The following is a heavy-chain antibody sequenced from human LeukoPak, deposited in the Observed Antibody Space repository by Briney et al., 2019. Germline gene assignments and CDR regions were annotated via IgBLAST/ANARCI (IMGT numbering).Heavy chain of an antibody. CDR1: GYTFTSHD. Sequence: ASVKVSCKASGYTFTSHDVNWVRQATGQGLEWMGWINPNSGNTGYAQKFQGRVTMTRNISISTAYMELSSLRSEDTAVYYCARDYDVLTAYPPTQLFDPWGQGTLVTVSS. J-gene: IGHJ5*02. V-gene: IGHV1-8*01. D-gene: IGHD3-9*01. CDR3: ARDYDVLTAYPPTQLFDP. CDR2: INPNSGNT.